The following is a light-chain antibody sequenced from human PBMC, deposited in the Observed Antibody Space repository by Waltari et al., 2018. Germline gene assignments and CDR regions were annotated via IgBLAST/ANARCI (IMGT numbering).Light chain of an antibody. V-gene: IGKV3-20*01. CDR3: QHCGGSPPYT. Sequence: EIVLTQSPGTLSLSPGERATLSCRANQRISNIYLAWYQQKSGQARGLLIYGASYRATGIPDRFSGSGSGTDFTLTIDRVEPEDVAVYYCQHCGGSPPYTFGQGTKLKI. CDR2: GAS. J-gene: IGKJ2*01. CDR1: QRISNIY.